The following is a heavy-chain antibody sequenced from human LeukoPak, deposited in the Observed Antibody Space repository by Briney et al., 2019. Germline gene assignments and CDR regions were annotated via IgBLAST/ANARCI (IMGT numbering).Heavy chain of an antibody. J-gene: IGHJ4*02. CDR2: IASKTDGGTT. CDR1: GFTFSSYS. Sequence: GGSLRLSRAASGFTFSSYSMNWVRQAPGKGLEWVGRIASKTDGGTTDYAAPVKGRFTISRDDSKNTLFLQMNSLKTEDTAVYYCTTGIRGDCGQGTLVTVSS. CDR3: TTGIRGD. V-gene: IGHV3-15*04.